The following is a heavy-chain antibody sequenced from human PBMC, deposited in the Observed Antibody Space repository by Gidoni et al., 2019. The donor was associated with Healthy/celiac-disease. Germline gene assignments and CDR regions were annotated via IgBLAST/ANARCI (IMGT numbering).Heavy chain of an antibody. D-gene: IGHD3-10*01. CDR2: INPSGGIT. CDR1: GYTFTSYY. CDR3: ARDWATYYYGSGSYSYVMDV. V-gene: IGHV1-46*03. J-gene: IGHJ6*02. Sequence: VKVSCKASGYTFTSYYMHWVRQAPGQGLEWMGIINPSGGITSYAQKFQGRVTMTRDTSTSTVYMELSSLRSEDTAVYYCARDWATYYYGSGSYSYVMDVWGQGTTVTVSS.